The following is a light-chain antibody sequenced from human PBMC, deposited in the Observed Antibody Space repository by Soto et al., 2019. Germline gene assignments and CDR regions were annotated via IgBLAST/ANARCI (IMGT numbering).Light chain of an antibody. CDR1: QSVSSSQ. CDR3: QHYANSVWT. V-gene: IGKV3-20*01. Sequence: IVLTQSPDTLSLSPGERATLSCRASQSVSSSQLVWYQQKPDQAPRLLIYAASSRATGIPDRFSGSGSGTDFTLTVSELETEDFAVYYCQHYANSVWTFGQGTKVEIK. J-gene: IGKJ1*01. CDR2: AAS.